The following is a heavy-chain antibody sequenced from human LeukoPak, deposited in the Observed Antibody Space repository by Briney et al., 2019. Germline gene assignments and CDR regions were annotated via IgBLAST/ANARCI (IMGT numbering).Heavy chain of an antibody. CDR1: GFTFSSYA. Sequence: GGSLRLSCAASGFTFSSYAMSWVRQAPGKGLEWVSAISGSGGSTYYADSVKGRFTISRDNSKNTLYLQMNSLRAEDTAVYYCAKAGGQEEYYDFWSGYPDYWGQGTLVTVSS. J-gene: IGHJ4*02. D-gene: IGHD3-3*01. CDR3: AKAGGQEEYYDFWSGYPDY. CDR2: ISGSGGST. V-gene: IGHV3-23*01.